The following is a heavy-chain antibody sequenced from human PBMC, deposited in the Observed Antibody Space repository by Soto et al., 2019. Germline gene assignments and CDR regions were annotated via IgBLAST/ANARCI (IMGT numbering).Heavy chain of an antibody. Sequence: QVQLVQSGAEVKQPGASVKVSCKASGYTFTNYGFTWVRQAPGQGLEWLGWISTHNGNTKYAQKVQGRLTMTTDPSTCTANMELTSLRSDDTSLYDWARTTVTASYYYMDVWGKGSTVTVSS. CDR2: ISTHNGNT. CDR3: ARTTVTASYYYMDV. J-gene: IGHJ6*03. CDR1: GYTFTNYG. D-gene: IGHD4-17*01. V-gene: IGHV1-18*01.